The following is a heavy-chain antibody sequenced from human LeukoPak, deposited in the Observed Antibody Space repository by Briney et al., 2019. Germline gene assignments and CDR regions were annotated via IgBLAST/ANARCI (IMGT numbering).Heavy chain of an antibody. CDR3: ARGTEWLLLAYFDY. Sequence: APVKVSCKASGYTFTSYGISWVRQAPGQGLEWMGWISAYNGNTNYAQKLQGRVTMTTDTSTSTAYMELRSLRSDDTAVYYCARGTEWLLLAYFDYWGQGTLVTVSS. D-gene: IGHD3-22*01. V-gene: IGHV1-18*01. J-gene: IGHJ4*02. CDR2: ISAYNGNT. CDR1: GYTFTSYG.